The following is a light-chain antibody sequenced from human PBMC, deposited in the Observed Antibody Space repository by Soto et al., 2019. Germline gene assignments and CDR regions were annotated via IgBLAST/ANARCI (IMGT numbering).Light chain of an antibody. Sequence: DIQMTQSPSTLSASVGDRVTITCRASQSISTYLNWYQQKLGRAPTLLIYAASSLQSWVPSRFSGGGSWTDFTLTISSLQPEDFAMYFCQQCYSSPRTFGLGTKVEIK. V-gene: IGKV1-39*01. CDR3: QQCYSSPRT. CDR2: AAS. J-gene: IGKJ1*01. CDR1: QSISTY.